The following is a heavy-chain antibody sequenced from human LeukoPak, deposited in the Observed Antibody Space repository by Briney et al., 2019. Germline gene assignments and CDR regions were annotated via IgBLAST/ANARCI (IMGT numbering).Heavy chain of an antibody. J-gene: IGHJ6*03. CDR2: IIPFIDTA. D-gene: IGHD1-7*01. V-gene: IGHV1-69*13. CDR3: GRTRFSNIGVELRDYYYYYMDV. CDR1: GGTFSNYA. Sequence: ASVKVSCKASGGTFSNYAISWVRQAPGQGLEWMGGIIPFIDTANYAQKLQGRVTITADESTSTAYMELSSLRSEDTAVYYCGRTRFSNIGVELRDYYYYYMDVWGKGTTVTVSS.